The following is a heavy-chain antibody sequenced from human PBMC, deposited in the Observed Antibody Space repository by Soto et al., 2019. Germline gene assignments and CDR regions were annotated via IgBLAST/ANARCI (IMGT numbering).Heavy chain of an antibody. CDR2: IRDYNGNT. CDR3: ARESRGYSGYAPDY. J-gene: IGHJ4*02. V-gene: IGHV1-18*04. Sequence: ASVKVSWKASGYTFTSYGISWVRQAPGQGLEWMGWIRDYNGNTNYAQKLQGIVSMTTDTSTSTAYIDLRILISDDTAVYYCARESRGYSGYAPDYWGQGTLVTVSS. CDR1: GYTFTSYG. D-gene: IGHD5-12*01.